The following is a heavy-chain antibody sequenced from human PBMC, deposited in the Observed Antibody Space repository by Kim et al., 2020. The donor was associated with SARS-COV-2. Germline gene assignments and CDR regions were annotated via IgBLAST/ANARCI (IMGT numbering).Heavy chain of an antibody. CDR1: GGSIRSYY. D-gene: IGHD2-21*01. CDR3: ARAQDSIAGEYFHY. J-gene: IGHJ1*01. V-gene: IGHV4-59*01. Sequence: SETLSLTCSVSGGSIRSYYWSWIRQPPGKRLEWIGHIYYSGSTNYNPSLKSRVSMSVDTSKNQFSLNLSSVTAADTAVYYCARAQDSIAGEYFHYWGQGTLVTVSS. CDR2: IYYSGST.